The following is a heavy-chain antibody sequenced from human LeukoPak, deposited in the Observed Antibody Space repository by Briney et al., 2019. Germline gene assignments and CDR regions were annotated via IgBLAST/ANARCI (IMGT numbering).Heavy chain of an antibody. CDR2: ISGSGGST. Sequence: GGSLRLSCAASGFTFSSYAMSWVRQAPGKGLKWVSAISGSGGSTYYADSVKGRFTISRDNSKNTLYLQMNSLRAEDTAVYYCAKDSGEPYSSSGIPLVYYFDYWGQGTLVTVSS. J-gene: IGHJ4*02. V-gene: IGHV3-23*01. CDR3: AKDSGEPYSSSGIPLVYYFDY. D-gene: IGHD6-13*01. CDR1: GFTFSSYA.